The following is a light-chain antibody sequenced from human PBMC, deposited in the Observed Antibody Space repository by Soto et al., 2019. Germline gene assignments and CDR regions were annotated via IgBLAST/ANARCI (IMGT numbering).Light chain of an antibody. V-gene: IGKV3-15*01. Sequence: MTQSPSTLSVSPGERATLSCRASQSVSSNLVWYQQKPGQAPSVLIYGASTRATGVPARFSGSGSGTEFTLTISSLQSEDFAVYYCQQYHNWWTFGQGTKVEIK. J-gene: IGKJ1*01. CDR3: QQYHNWWT. CDR1: QSVSSN. CDR2: GAS.